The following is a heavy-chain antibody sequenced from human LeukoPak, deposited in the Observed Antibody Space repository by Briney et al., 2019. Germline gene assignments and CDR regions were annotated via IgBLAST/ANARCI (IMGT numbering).Heavy chain of an antibody. CDR2: VYYSGES. J-gene: IGHJ6*03. CDR1: GGSISSSSNY. D-gene: IGHD6-19*01. V-gene: IGHV4-39*02. Sequence: SETLSLTCTVSGGSISSSSNYWGWIRPPPGKGLECIGSVYYSGESYSNPFLKSRPLSIYVATTTHRFSLRLTSVTAADPAVSYCARDQWHYYYMGVGGKGSSVTVSS. CDR3: ARDQWHYYYMGV.